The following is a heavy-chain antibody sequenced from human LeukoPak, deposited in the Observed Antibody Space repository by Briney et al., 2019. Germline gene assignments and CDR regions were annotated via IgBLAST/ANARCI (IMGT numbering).Heavy chain of an antibody. J-gene: IGHJ4*02. V-gene: IGHV3-23*01. CDR2: IIGSSGDT. CDR3: AKGAYDYIEMGYIDY. D-gene: IGHD5-12*01. Sequence: GGSLRLSCAASGFRFSDYAMNWVRQAPGKRLEWVSLIIGSSGDTFYADSVKGRFTISRDNSKNTLFLQMNSLRAEDTALYYCAKGAYDYIEMGYIDYWGQGTLVTVSS. CDR1: GFRFSDYA.